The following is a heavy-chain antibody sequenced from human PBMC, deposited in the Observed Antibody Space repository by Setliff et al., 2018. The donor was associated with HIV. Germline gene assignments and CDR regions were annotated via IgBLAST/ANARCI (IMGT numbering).Heavy chain of an antibody. D-gene: IGHD6-19*01. J-gene: IGHJ4*02. CDR3: TRRFEKWLAFDY. V-gene: IGHV4-39*02. CDR1: GDSFSTSSYF. Sequence: SETLSLTCSVSGDSFSTSSYFWSWVRQSPGGGLEWIGNIFYTGFTHYNPSLKSRVTISIDTSKNHFSLSLASVSDSDTAVYYCTRRFEKWLAFDYWGQGTLVTVSS. CDR2: IFYTGFT.